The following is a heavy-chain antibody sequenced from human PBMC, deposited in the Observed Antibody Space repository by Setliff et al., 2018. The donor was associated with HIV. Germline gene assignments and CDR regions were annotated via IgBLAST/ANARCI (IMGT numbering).Heavy chain of an antibody. Sequence: SVKVSCKASGGTFSSYAMSWVRQAPGQGLEWLGGIIPVFGTANYAQKFQGRVTITADESASTAYMELSSLRSEDTAVYYCARVRSSFPQYTSGLVRPFDIWGQGTTVTVSS. CDR1: GGTFSSYA. D-gene: IGHD6-19*01. J-gene: IGHJ3*02. V-gene: IGHV1-69*13. CDR3: ARVRSSFPQYTSGLVRPFDI. CDR2: IIPVFGTA.